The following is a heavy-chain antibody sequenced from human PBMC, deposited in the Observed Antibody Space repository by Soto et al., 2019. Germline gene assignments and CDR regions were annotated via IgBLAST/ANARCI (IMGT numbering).Heavy chain of an antibody. Sequence: QVQLVQSGPEVKKPGASVKVSCKTSGYVYISYGISWVRQAPGHGLEWVGWISAYTGKADYAQKFQGRVTMTTETSTSTAFLELRSLRSDDTAVYYRARDQRYYGSGSYYSDSWGQGTLVTVSS. CDR3: ARDQRYYGSGSYYSDS. J-gene: IGHJ4*02. CDR1: GYVYISYG. CDR2: ISAYTGKA. D-gene: IGHD3-10*01. V-gene: IGHV1-18*04.